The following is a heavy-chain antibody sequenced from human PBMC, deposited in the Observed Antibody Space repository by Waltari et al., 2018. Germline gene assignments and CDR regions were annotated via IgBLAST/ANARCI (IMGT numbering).Heavy chain of an antibody. J-gene: IGHJ4*02. Sequence: QVQLVQSGAEVKKPGASVKVSCKASGYTFTSYDINWVRPATGQGLEWMGWRNPNSGNTGYAQKFQGRVTMTRNTSISTAYMELSSLRSEDTAVYYCARGRAGSGWWVGLRWGQGTLVTVSS. CDR3: ARGRAGSGWWVGLR. CDR1: GYTFTSYD. D-gene: IGHD6-19*01. CDR2: RNPNSGNT. V-gene: IGHV1-8*02.